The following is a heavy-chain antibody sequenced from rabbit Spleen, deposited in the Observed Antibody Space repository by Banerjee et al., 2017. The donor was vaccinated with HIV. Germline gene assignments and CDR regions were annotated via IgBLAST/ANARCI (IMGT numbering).Heavy chain of an antibody. J-gene: IGHJ4*01. Sequence: EQLVESGGGLVQPAGSLTLTCKASGFSFSDRDVMCWVRQAPGKGLEWIGCINTATAKGVYATWAKGRFTISRTSSTTVTLQMTSLTAADTATYFCARDLTSVIGWNFNLWGPGTLVTVS. CDR2: INTATAKG. V-gene: IGHV1S45*01. CDR1: GFSFSDRDV. CDR3: ARDLTSVIGWNFNL. D-gene: IGHD1-1*01.